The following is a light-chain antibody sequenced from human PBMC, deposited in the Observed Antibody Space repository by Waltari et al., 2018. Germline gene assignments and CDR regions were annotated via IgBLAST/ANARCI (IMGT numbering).Light chain of an antibody. V-gene: IGKV1-5*03. CDR1: PSISKW. CDR3: QQYNSYSLLT. Sequence: DIRMNQSPYTLSASEGDRVIISCRASPSISKWLAWYQQKPGKAPKLLIYEASPLQSGVPSRFSGTGSGTDFTLTISSLQPDDFATYYCQQYNSYSLLTFGGGTKVEIK. J-gene: IGKJ4*01. CDR2: EAS.